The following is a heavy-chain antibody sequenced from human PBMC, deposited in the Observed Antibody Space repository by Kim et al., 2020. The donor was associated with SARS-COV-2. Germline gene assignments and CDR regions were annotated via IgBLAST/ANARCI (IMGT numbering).Heavy chain of an antibody. CDR3: ARSPKLLWFGESPLDY. Sequence: TLQGRVTITRDTSASTAYMELSSLRSEDTAVYYCARSPKLLWFGESPLDYWGQGTLVTVSS. J-gene: IGHJ4*02. V-gene: IGHV1-3*01. D-gene: IGHD3-10*01.